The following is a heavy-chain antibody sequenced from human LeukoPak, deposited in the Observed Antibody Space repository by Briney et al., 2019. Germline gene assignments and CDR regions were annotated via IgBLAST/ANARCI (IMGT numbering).Heavy chain of an antibody. V-gene: IGHV3-48*04. J-gene: IGHJ5*02. CDR3: ARDPGIVGATEGANWFDP. CDR2: ISSSGSTI. Sequence: PGGSLRLSCAASGFTFSTFAMIWVRQPPGKGLEWVSYISSSGSTIYYADSAKGRFTISRDNAKNSLYLQMNSLRAEDTAVYYCARDPGIVGATEGANWFDPWGQGTLVTVSS. D-gene: IGHD1-26*01. CDR1: GFTFSTFA.